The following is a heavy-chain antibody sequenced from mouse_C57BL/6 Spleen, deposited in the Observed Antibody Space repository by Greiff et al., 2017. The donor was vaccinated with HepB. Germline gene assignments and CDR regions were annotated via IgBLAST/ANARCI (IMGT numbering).Heavy chain of an antibody. D-gene: IGHD1-1*01. Sequence: VQLQQSGPELVKPGASVKISCKASGYAFSSSWMNWVKQRPGKGLEWIGRIYPGDGDTNYNGKFKGKATLTADKSSSTAYMQLSSLTSEDSAVYFCASTTEGAMDYWGQGTSVTVSS. CDR1: GYAFSSSW. CDR2: IYPGDGDT. CDR3: ASTTEGAMDY. V-gene: IGHV1-82*01. J-gene: IGHJ4*01.